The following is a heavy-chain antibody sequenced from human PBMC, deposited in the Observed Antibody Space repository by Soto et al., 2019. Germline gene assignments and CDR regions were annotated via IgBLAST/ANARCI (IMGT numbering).Heavy chain of an antibody. CDR1: GGSFSGYY. V-gene: IGHV4-34*01. CDR3: ARGQVRVYYYYGMDV. J-gene: IGHJ6*02. CDR2: INHSGST. Sequence: SETLSLTCAVYGGSFSGYYWSWIRQPPGKGLEWIGEINHSGSTNYNPSLKSRVTISVDTSKNQLSLKLSSVTAADTAVYYCARGQVRVYYYYGMDVWGQGTTVTVSS.